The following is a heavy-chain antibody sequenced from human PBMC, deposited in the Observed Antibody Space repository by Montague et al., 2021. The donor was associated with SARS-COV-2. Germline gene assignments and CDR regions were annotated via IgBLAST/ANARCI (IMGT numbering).Heavy chain of an antibody. D-gene: IGHD3-10*01. CDR3: AREFEGYFDL. V-gene: IGHV4-39*07. CDR2: ISYSGST. Sequence: SETLSLTCTVSGGSIRSSSHFWGWFRQPPGQRLEWIGTISYSGSTYYSPSLKSRVIISADTPKNQFSLNLRSVTAADTAVYYCAREFEGYFDLWGRGTLVMVSS. J-gene: IGHJ2*01. CDR1: GGSIRSSSHF.